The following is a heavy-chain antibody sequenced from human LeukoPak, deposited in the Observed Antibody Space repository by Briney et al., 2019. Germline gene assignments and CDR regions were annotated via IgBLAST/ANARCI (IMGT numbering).Heavy chain of an antibody. J-gene: IGHJ4*02. D-gene: IGHD3-22*01. CDR1: RFTFSSYG. V-gene: IGHV3-30*02. Sequence: AGGSLRLSCAASRFTFSSYGMHWVRQAPGKGLEWVAYIQYDGSNEQYADSVKGRFSISRDNSKNTLYLQMNSLRAEDTAEYYCAKCSAYYYDSSLSDYFDYWGQGTLVTVSS. CDR2: IQYDGSNE. CDR3: AKCSAYYYDSSLSDYFDY.